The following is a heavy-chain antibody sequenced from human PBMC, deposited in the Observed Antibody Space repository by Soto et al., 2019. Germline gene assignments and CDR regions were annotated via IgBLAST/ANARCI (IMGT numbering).Heavy chain of an antibody. D-gene: IGHD3-10*01. CDR1: GDSVSSNSAA. CDR3: ARERGVLSEAFDI. J-gene: IGHJ3*02. V-gene: IGHV6-1*01. CDR2: TYYRSKWYN. Sequence: LSLTCAISGDSVSSNSAAWNWLRQSPSRGLEWLGRTYYRSKWYNDYVVSVKSRITINPDTSKNQFSLQLNSVTPEDTAVYYCARERGVLSEAFDIWGQGTVVTVSS.